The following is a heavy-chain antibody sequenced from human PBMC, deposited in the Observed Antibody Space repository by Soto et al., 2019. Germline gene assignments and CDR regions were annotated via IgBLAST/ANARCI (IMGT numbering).Heavy chain of an antibody. V-gene: IGHV4-59*01. J-gene: IGHJ4*02. D-gene: IGHD6-19*01. CDR3: ARGGWGSSGSRPESEFDS. CDR2: FHNSGNP. Sequence: PSETLSLTCSISGGSISGYHWNWIRQTPGKGVEWIGYFHNSGNPKYSSSLKSRVTISLDMSERQSSLKMNSVTAADTAVYYCARGGWGSSGSRPESEFDSWGQGTLVTVSS. CDR1: GGSISGYH.